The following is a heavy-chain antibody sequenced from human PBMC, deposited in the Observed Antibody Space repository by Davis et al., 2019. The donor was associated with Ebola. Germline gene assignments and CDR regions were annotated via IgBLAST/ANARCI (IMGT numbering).Heavy chain of an antibody. D-gene: IGHD3-16*01. CDR3: AGWGKNSGDY. J-gene: IGHJ4*02. CDR1: GFVFRNYV. V-gene: IGHV3-23*01. CDR2: LGTSADT. Sequence: GGSLRLSCAASGFVFRNYVMSWVRQAPGKGLEWVSTLGTSADTYYADSVKGRFTISRDNAKNSLFLQMNSLRDDETAVYYCAGWGKNSGDYWGQGTLVTVSS.